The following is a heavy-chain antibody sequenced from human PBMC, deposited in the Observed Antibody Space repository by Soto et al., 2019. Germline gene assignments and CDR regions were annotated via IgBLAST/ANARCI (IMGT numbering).Heavy chain of an antibody. Sequence: SHTLSLTCAISGYSVSGNSAALNWIRQSPSRGLEWLGRTYYRSKWYNDYAVSVKSRITINPDTSKNQFSLQLNSVTPEDTAVYYCARDRDRTYDFWSGYGFDPWGQGTLVTVSS. V-gene: IGHV6-1*01. D-gene: IGHD3-3*01. CDR1: GYSVSGNSAA. J-gene: IGHJ5*02. CDR3: ARDRDRTYDFWSGYGFDP. CDR2: TYYRSKWYN.